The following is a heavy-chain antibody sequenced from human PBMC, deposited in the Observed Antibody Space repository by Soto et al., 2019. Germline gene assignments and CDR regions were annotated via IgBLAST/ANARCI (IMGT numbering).Heavy chain of an antibody. CDR3: ASSGGYSSGWPTYYYYGMDV. D-gene: IGHD6-19*01. Sequence: GGSLRLSCAASGFTFSSYAMHWVRQAPGKGLEWVAVISYDGSNKYYADSVKGRFTISRDNSKNTLYLQMNSLRAEDTAVYYCASSGGYSSGWPTYYYYGMDVWGQGTTVTVSS. V-gene: IGHV3-30-3*01. CDR1: GFTFSSYA. CDR2: ISYDGSNK. J-gene: IGHJ6*02.